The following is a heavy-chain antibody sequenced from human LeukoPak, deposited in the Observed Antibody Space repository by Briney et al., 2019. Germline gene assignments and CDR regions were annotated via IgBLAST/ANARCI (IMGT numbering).Heavy chain of an antibody. CDR1: GFTFSSYA. D-gene: IGHD6-13*01. CDR3: AKEGYSRGYYSYYYMDV. V-gene: IGHV3-30*04. Sequence: GGSLRLSCAASGFTFSSYAMHWVRQAPGKGLEWVAIISYDGSNKYYAESVKGRFTISRDNSKNTLYLQMNSLRAEDTAVYYCAKEGYSRGYYSYYYMDVWGKGTTVTVSS. J-gene: IGHJ6*03. CDR2: ISYDGSNK.